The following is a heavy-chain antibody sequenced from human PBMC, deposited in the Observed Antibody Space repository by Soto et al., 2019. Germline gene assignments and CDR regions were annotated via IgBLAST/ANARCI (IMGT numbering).Heavy chain of an antibody. V-gene: IGHV1-69*13. D-gene: IGHD3-3*01. CDR2: IIPIFGTA. Sequence: SVKVSFKASGGTFSSYAISWVRQAPGQGLEWMGGIIPIFGTANYAQKFQGRVTITADESTSTAYMELSSLRSEDTAVYYCARDSWREKFTNYYYYYGMDVWGQGTTVTVSS. J-gene: IGHJ6*02. CDR1: GGTFSSYA. CDR3: ARDSWREKFTNYYYYYGMDV.